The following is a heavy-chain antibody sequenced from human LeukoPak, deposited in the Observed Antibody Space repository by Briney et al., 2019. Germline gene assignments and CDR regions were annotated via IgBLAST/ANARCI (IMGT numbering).Heavy chain of an antibody. Sequence: SQTLSLTCAISGDSVSSNSAAWNWIRQSPSRGLEWLGRTYYRSKWYNDYAVSVKSRLTINPDTSKNQFSLQLNSVTPEDTAVYYCARETGYCNTTSCLFDSWGQGTLVTVSP. J-gene: IGHJ4*02. V-gene: IGHV6-1*01. CDR1: GDSVSSNSAA. CDR2: TYYRSKWYN. CDR3: ARETGYCNTTSCLFDS. D-gene: IGHD2-2*01.